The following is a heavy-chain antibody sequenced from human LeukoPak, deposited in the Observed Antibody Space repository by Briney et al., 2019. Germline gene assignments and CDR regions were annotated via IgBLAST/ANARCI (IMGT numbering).Heavy chain of an antibody. CDR3: ARGIAAAHDAFDI. Sequence: GGSLRLSCAASGFTVSSNYMSWVGQAPGKGLELVSVIYSGGSTYYADSVKGRFTISRDNSKNTLYLQMNSLRAEDTAVYYCARGIAAAHDAFDIWGQGTMVTVSS. J-gene: IGHJ3*02. CDR1: GFTVSSNY. D-gene: IGHD6-13*01. CDR2: IYSGGST. V-gene: IGHV3-66*01.